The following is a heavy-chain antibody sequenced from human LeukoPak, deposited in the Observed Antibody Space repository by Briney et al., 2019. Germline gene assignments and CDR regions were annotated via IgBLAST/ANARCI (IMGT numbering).Heavy chain of an antibody. CDR3: ASSRLVAATLLLGDYYYYMDV. V-gene: IGHV4-61*05. CDR1: GGSISTSSYY. D-gene: IGHD2-15*01. CDR2: IYYSGST. Sequence: SETLSLTRTVSGGSISTSSYYWGWVRQPPGKGLEWIGYIYYSGSTNYNPSLKSRVTISVDTSKNQFSLKLSSVTAADTAVYYCASSRLVAATLLLGDYYYYMDVWGKGTTVTISS. J-gene: IGHJ6*03.